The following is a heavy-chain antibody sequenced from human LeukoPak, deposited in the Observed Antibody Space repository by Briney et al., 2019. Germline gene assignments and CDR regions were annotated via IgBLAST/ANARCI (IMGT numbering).Heavy chain of an antibody. V-gene: IGHV3-49*04. D-gene: IGHD6-13*01. J-gene: IGHJ4*02. Sequence: GGSLRLSCTASGFTFGDYVMSWVRQAPEKGLEWVGFIRSKPYGGTTEYAESVKGRFIISRDDSKTIAYLQMNSLKSEDTAVYYCTTGSATGTGSGYWGRGTLVTVSS. CDR1: GFTFGDYV. CDR2: IRSKPYGGTT. CDR3: TTGSATGTGSGY.